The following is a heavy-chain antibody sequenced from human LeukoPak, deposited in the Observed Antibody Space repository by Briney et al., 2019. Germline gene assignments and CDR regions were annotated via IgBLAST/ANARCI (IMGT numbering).Heavy chain of an antibody. V-gene: IGHV3-49*04. J-gene: IGHJ4*02. CDR2: IRSKAYGVTA. D-gene: IGHD2-8*01. CDR1: GFTFGDYA. CDR3: TRDLVIMRGFDF. Sequence: PGRSLRLSCSASGFTFGDYAMSWVRQAPGRGLEWVAFIRSKAYGVTAEYAASVKGRFTMSRDDAKSIASLQMNSLKTEDTAVYYCTRDLVIMRGFDFWGQGTLVTVSS.